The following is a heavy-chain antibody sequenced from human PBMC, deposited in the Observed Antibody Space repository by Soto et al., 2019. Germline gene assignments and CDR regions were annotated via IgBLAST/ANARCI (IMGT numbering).Heavy chain of an antibody. V-gene: IGHV1-18*01. D-gene: IGHD3-22*01. Sequence: GSSVKPTSKAPFYTIAAYGTVSGLPSSAQHHKWMGWTSAYNGNTNYAQKRQGRVTMTTDTSTSTAYMELRSLRSDDTAVYYCAREFLLRAYGFYYDQLSVWGQGTTVPVSS. CDR2: TSAYNGNT. CDR3: AREFLLRAYGFYYDQLSV. CDR1: FYTIAAYG. J-gene: IGHJ6*02.